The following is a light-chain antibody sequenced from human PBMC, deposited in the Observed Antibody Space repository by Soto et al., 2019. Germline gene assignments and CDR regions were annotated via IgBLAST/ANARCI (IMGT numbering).Light chain of an antibody. CDR2: GAS. CDR3: QQYGGSPRT. V-gene: IGKV3-20*01. J-gene: IGKJ1*01. CDR1: QSVNSNY. Sequence: EIVLTQSPGTLSLSPGERASLSCRASQSVNSNYVARYHQKPGQAPRLLIYGASSRATDIPDRFSGSGSGTDFTVTISRLEPEDFAVYSCQQYGGSPRTFGQETKVEIK.